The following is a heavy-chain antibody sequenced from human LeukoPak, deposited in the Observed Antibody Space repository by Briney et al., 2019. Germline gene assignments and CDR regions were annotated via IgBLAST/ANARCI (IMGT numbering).Heavy chain of an antibody. CDR2: IIPIFGTA. CDR3: ARAANDFWSGYYDAFDI. CDR1: GGTFISYA. V-gene: IGHV1-69*13. D-gene: IGHD3-3*01. J-gene: IGHJ3*02. Sequence: ASVKVSCKASGGTFISYAISWVRQAPGQGLEWMGGIIPIFGTANYAQKFQGRVTITADESTSTAYMELSSLRSEDTAVYYCARAANDFWSGYYDAFDIWGQGTMVTVSS.